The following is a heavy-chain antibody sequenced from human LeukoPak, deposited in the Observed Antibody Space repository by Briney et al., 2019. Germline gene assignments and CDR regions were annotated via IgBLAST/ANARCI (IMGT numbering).Heavy chain of an antibody. CDR3: ARRSTGIAPAGPTSFDY. Sequence: SSVKVSCKASGGTFSSYAISWVRQAPGQGLEWMGGIIHIFGTANYAQKFQGRVTITADESTSTAYMELSSLRSEDTAVYYCARRSTGIAPAGPTSFDYWGQGTLVTVSS. J-gene: IGHJ4*02. V-gene: IGHV1-69*01. CDR1: GGTFSSYA. CDR2: IIHIFGTA. D-gene: IGHD6-13*01.